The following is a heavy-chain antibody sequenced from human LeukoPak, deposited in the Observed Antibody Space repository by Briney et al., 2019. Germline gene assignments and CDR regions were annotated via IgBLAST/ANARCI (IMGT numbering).Heavy chain of an antibody. CDR1: GGSFSGYY. Sequence: SETLSLTCAVYGGSFSGYYWSWIRQPPGKGLEWIGEINHSGSTNYNPSLKSRVTISVDTSKNQFSLKLSSVTAADTAVYYCAREGLPFYYMDVWGKGTTVTVSS. V-gene: IGHV4-34*01. CDR2: INHSGST. CDR3: AREGLPFYYMDV. J-gene: IGHJ6*03. D-gene: IGHD5-12*01.